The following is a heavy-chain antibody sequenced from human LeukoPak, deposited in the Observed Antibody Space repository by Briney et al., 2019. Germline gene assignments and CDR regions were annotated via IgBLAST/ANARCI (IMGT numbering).Heavy chain of an antibody. CDR2: IIPIFGTA. Sequence: SVKVSCKASGYAFTSYDINWVRQAPGQGLEWMGGIIPIFGTANYAQKFQGRVTITADESTSTAYMELSSLRSEDTAVYYCASYYDSSGYYHVPWFDPWGQGTLVIVSS. CDR3: ASYYDSSGYYHVPWFDP. V-gene: IGHV1-69*13. D-gene: IGHD3-22*01. CDR1: GYAFTSYD. J-gene: IGHJ5*02.